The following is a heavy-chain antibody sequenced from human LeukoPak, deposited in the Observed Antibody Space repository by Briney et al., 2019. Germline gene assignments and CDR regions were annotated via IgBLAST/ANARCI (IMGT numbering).Heavy chain of an antibody. J-gene: IGHJ4*02. V-gene: IGHV3-11*01. Sequence: GGSLRLSSAASGFTFSDYYMSWIRQAPGKGLEWVSYICDSGRTIYYADSVKGRLTISRDNAKNSVYLQMNNLRAEDTAVYYCARDRLGDYDHSGYYDKWGQGTLVTVSS. CDR1: GFTFSDYY. CDR3: ARDRLGDYDHSGYYDK. CDR2: ICDSGRTI. D-gene: IGHD3-22*01.